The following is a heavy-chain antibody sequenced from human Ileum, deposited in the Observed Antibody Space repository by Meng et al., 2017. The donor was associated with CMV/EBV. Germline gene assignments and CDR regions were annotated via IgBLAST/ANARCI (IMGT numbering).Heavy chain of an antibody. CDR3: AREGDFYGSGRIDP. D-gene: IGHD3-10*01. J-gene: IGHJ5*02. CDR1: GFTFSSYW. V-gene: IGHV3-7*01. CDR2: IKEDGSES. Sequence: SGFTFSSYWMTWVRQAPGKGLEWVANIKEDGSESYYVDSVKGRFTISRDNAKKSLYLQMNSLRADDTAVYYCAREGDFYGSGRIDPWGQGTLVTVSS.